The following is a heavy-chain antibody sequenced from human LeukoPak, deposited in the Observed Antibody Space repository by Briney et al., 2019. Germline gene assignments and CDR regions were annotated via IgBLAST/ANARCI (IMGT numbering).Heavy chain of an antibody. Sequence: SETLSLTCTVSGYSISSGYYWGWIRQPPGKGLEWIGSIYHSGSTYYNPSLKSRVTISVDTSKNQFSLKLSSVTAADTAVYYCARFAIGVVAATPWGQGTLVTVSS. J-gene: IGHJ5*02. CDR1: GYSISSGYY. CDR3: ARFAIGVVAATP. V-gene: IGHV4-38-2*02. CDR2: IYHSGST. D-gene: IGHD2-15*01.